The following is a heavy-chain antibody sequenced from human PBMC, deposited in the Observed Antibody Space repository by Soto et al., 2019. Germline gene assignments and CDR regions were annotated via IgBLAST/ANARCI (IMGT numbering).Heavy chain of an antibody. CDR2: VYHSGGS. D-gene: IGHD2-15*01. J-gene: IGHJ5*02. CDR3: GRVVEGATRHTDSDS. V-gene: IGHV4-39*02. CDR1: GVSIHNSHSF. Sequence: ETLSLTCAVSGVSIHNSHSFWGWIRQPPGKGLEFIGSVYHSGGSYYNPSLKGRVTISVDTSNNQISLRVNSVTAADTAVYYCGRVVEGATRHTDSDSWGQGMLVTVSS.